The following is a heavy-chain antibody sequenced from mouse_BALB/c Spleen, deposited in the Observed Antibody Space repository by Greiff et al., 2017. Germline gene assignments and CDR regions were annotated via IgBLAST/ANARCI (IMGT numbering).Heavy chain of an antibody. CDR1: GFTFSSYT. Sequence: EVMLVESGGGLVQPGGSLKLSCAASGFTFSSYTMSWVRQTPEKRLEWVAYISNGGGSTYYPDTVKGRFTISRDNAKNTLYLQMSSLKSEDTAMYYCARHGVPYAMDYWGQGTSVTVSS. V-gene: IGHV5-12-2*01. CDR2: ISNGGGST. CDR3: ARHGVPYAMDY. J-gene: IGHJ4*01.